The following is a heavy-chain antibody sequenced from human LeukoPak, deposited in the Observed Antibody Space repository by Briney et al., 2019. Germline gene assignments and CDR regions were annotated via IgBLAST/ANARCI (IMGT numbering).Heavy chain of an antibody. CDR3: AKHTYQLYSYYMDV. CDR2: ITSSSSYI. CDR1: GFTFSRFT. Sequence: PGGSLRLSCAASGFTFSRFTMNWVRQAPGKGLEWVSSITSSSSYIYYADSVKGRFTISRDNSKNTLYLQMNSLRAEDTAVYYCAKHTYQLYSYYMDVWGTGTTATISS. V-gene: IGHV3-21*01. D-gene: IGHD2-21*01. J-gene: IGHJ6*03.